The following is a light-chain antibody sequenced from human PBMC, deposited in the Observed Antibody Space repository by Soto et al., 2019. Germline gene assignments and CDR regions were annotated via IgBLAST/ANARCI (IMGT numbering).Light chain of an antibody. J-gene: IGKJ4*01. CDR3: QQSYTAPPT. V-gene: IGKV1-39*01. Sequence: DIQMTQSPSSLSASVGDRVTITCRASQSISSYLNWYQQKPGKAPKLLIHAASSLQSGVPSRFRGSGSGTDFTLTINSLQPEDVATYYWQQSYTAPPTFGGGTKVEIK. CDR2: AAS. CDR1: QSISSY.